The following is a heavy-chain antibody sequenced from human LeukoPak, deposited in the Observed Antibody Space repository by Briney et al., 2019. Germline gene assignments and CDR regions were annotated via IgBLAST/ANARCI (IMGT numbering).Heavy chain of an antibody. CDR2: IGFGIDRT. CDR3: SKEYRVSRSTRGFDF. V-gene: IGHV3-23*01. CDR1: GLIFSSHA. J-gene: IGHJ4*02. D-gene: IGHD5/OR15-5a*01. Sequence: SGGSLRLSCAASGLIFSSHAMRWLRQAPGKGLEWVSAIGFGIDRTYDAQSMKARFTISRDNSKNTVYLQMTCLGAEDTAIYYCSKEYRVSRSTRGFDFRGQGTLVTVSS.